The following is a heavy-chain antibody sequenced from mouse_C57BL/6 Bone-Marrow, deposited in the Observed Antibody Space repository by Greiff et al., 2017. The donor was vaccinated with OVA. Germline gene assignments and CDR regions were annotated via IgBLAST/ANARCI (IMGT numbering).Heavy chain of an antibody. CDR3: ARSGWAWFAY. D-gene: IGHD3-3*01. Sequence: QVQLKQPGAELVKPGASVKLSCKASGYTFTSYWMHWVKQRPGQGLEWIGMIHPNSGSTNYNEKFKSKATLTVDKSSSTAYMQLSSLTSEDSAVYYCARSGWAWFAYWGQGTLVTVSA. V-gene: IGHV1-64*01. CDR2: IHPNSGST. CDR1: GYTFTSYW. J-gene: IGHJ3*01.